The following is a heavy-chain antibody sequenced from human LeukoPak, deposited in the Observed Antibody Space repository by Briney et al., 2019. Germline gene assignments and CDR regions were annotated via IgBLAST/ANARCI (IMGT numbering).Heavy chain of an antibody. D-gene: IGHD1-26*01. V-gene: IGHV3-21*01. Sequence: PGGSLRLSCAASGFTFSSYGMNWVRQAPGKGLEWVASITSSSTYINYADSVKGRFTISRDNAKNLLYLQMNSLRAEDTSMYYCARDASESYPGGLFDYWGQGALVTVSS. J-gene: IGHJ4*02. CDR2: ITSSSTYI. CDR3: ARDASESYPGGLFDY. CDR1: GFTFSSYG.